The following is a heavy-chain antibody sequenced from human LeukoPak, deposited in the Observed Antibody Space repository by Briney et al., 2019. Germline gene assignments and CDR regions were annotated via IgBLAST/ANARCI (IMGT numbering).Heavy chain of an antibody. J-gene: IGHJ4*02. CDR1: GFTFSTYA. Sequence: PGRSLRLSCAASGFTFSTYAMHWVRQAPGKGLEWVAVIWYDGSNKYYIDSVRGRFTISRDNSRNTLYLQMNSLRAEDTAVYYCARGFDSPYGFGYWGQGSLVTVSS. D-gene: IGHD4-17*01. CDR3: ARGFDSPYGFGY. V-gene: IGHV3-33*01. CDR2: IWYDGSNK.